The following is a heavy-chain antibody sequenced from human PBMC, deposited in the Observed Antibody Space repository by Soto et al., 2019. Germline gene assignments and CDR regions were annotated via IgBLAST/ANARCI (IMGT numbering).Heavy chain of an antibody. J-gene: IGHJ3*02. CDR3: ANSDIVVVPAASNDAFDI. D-gene: IGHD2-2*01. V-gene: IGHV1-69*02. CDR2: IIPILGIA. Sequence: QVQLVQSGAEVKKPGSSVKVSCKASGGTFSSYTISWVRQAPGQGLEWMGRIIPILGIANYAQKFQGRVTITADKSTSTAYMELSSLRSEDTAVYYCANSDIVVVPAASNDAFDIWSQGTMVTVSS. CDR1: GGTFSSYT.